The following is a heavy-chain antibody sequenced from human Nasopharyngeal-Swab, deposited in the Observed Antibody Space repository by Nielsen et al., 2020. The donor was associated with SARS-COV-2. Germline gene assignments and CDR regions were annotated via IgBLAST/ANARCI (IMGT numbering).Heavy chain of an antibody. CDR2: ISSSGGST. CDR1: GFTLSNFA. J-gene: IGHJ4*02. Sequence: GGSLRLSCAASGFTLSNFAMSWVRQAPGKGLEWVAAISSSGGSTYYADSVEGRFTISRDHSKSTLYLQLNSLRADDTAIYYCAKGQSAYARFDSWGRGTLVTVSS. CDR3: AKGQSAYARFDS. V-gene: IGHV3-23*01. D-gene: IGHD3-3*01.